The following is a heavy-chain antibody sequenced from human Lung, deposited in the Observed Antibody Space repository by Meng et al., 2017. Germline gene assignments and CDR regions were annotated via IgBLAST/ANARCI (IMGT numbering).Heavy chain of an antibody. Sequence: QVQVHQWGARLLKPSETLSLPCGVSGGSFSDYYWSWIRQPPGKGLEWIGEINHSGSTNYNPSLESRATISVDTSQNNLSLKLSSVTAADSAVYYCARGPTTMAHDFDYWGQGTLVTVSS. D-gene: IGHD4-11*01. CDR3: ARGPTTMAHDFDY. V-gene: IGHV4-34*01. CDR2: INHSGST. J-gene: IGHJ4*02. CDR1: GGSFSDYY.